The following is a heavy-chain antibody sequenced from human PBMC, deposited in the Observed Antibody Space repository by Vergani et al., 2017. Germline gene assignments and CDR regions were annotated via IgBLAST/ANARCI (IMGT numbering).Heavy chain of an antibody. D-gene: IGHD3-3*02. CDR3: SKGARVLASYYMDV. Sequence: EVQLVESGGGLVQPGGSLRLSCAASGFTFSSYAMSWVRQAPGKGLEWVSVIYSGGSSTYYADSVKGRFTISRDNSKNTLYLQMNSLRAEDTAVYYWSKGARVLASYYMDVWGKGTTVTVSS. CDR1: GFTFSSYA. V-gene: IGHV3-23*03. CDR2: IYSGGSST. J-gene: IGHJ6*03.